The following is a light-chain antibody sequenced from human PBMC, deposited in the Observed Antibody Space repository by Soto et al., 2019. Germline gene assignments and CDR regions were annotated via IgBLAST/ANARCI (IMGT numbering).Light chain of an antibody. Sequence: AIQMTQSPSSLSASIGDRVTITCRASQAIRNDLGWYQQKPGKAPKLLIYAASSLQRGVPSRFSGSGSGTDFPLTLSRLQPEDFATYYCLQDNNYPFTFGGGTRVEIK. CDR1: QAIRND. V-gene: IGKV1-6*01. CDR2: AAS. J-gene: IGKJ4*01. CDR3: LQDNNYPFT.